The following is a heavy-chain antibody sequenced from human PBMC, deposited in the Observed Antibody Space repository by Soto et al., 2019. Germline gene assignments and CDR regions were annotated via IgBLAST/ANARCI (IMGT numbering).Heavy chain of an antibody. V-gene: IGHV3-7*01. Sequence: EVQLVESGGGLVQPGGSLTVSCAASGFTFSDEWMNWVRQAPGQGLEWVANTNKDGSQKYYVDSVKGRFTISRDNAKKSLYLQMNSLRAEDTAVDYCLKGMDVWGQGTTVTVSS. CDR2: TNKDGSQK. CDR1: GFTFSDEW. CDR3: LKGMDV. J-gene: IGHJ6*02.